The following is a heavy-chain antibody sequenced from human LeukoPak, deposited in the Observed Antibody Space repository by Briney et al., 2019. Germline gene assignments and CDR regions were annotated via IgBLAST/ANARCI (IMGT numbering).Heavy chain of an antibody. V-gene: IGHV3-23*01. CDR3: ARDAGQSQFGGSDS. J-gene: IGHJ5*01. CDR1: GFTISSYA. CDR2: ICGSGGST. D-gene: IGHD3-10*01. Sequence: AGSLTLSCAASGFTISSYAMSWVRQAPGKGLEWVSAICGSGGSTYYPASVRGRFTISRDNSKNTLYLQMNSLRAEDTGVYYCARDAGQSQFGGSDSWGQGTLVTVSS.